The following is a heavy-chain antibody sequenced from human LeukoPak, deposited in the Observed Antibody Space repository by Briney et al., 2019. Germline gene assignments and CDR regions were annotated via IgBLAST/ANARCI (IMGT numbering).Heavy chain of an antibody. CDR2: IAIDGSHT. J-gene: IGHJ3*02. CDR3: ARERQDTILHSGAFDI. V-gene: IGHV3-30-3*01. Sequence: GGSLRLSCAASGFTFSTYLHWFRQAPGKGLEWLPDIAIDGSHTFYLDSGKGRFTISRDNSKNTLYLQMNSLRAEDTAVYFCARERQDTILHSGAFDIWGQGTMVTVSS. D-gene: IGHD2-21*01. CDR1: GFTFSTY.